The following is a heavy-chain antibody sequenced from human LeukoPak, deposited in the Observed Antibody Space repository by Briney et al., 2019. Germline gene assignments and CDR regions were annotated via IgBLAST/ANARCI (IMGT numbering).Heavy chain of an antibody. J-gene: IGHJ5*02. CDR2: ISSSSSYT. CDR3: ARDRWWGCGGDCYTNWFDP. D-gene: IGHD2-21*02. Sequence: TGGSLRLSCAASGFTFSDYYMSWIRQAPGKGLEWVSYISSSSSYTNYADSVKGRFTISRDNAKNSLYLQMNSLRAEGTAVYYGARDRWWGCGGDCYTNWFDPWGQGTLVTVSS. V-gene: IGHV3-11*06. CDR1: GFTFSDYY.